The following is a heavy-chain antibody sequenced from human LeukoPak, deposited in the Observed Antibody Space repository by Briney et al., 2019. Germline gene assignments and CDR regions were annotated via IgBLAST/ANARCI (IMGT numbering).Heavy chain of an antibody. D-gene: IGHD3-22*01. CDR1: GFTFSSYA. CDR3: AKGAMIVVVITPFDY. V-gene: IGHV3-30-3*01. Sequence: GGSLRLSCAASGFTFSSYAMHWVRQAPGKGLEWVAVISYDGSNKYYADSVKGRFTISRDNSKNTLYLQMNSLRAEDTAVYYCAKGAMIVVVITPFDYWGQGTLVTVSS. CDR2: ISYDGSNK. J-gene: IGHJ4*02.